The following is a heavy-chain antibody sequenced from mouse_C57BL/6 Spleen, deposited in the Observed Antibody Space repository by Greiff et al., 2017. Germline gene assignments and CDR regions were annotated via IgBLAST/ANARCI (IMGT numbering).Heavy chain of an antibody. CDR2: ISRGSSTI. V-gene: IGHV5-17*01. CDR1: GFTFSDYG. CDR3: AGGLDYGSSYNYAMDY. Sequence: EVMLVESGGGLVKPGGSLKLSCAASGFTFSDYGMHWVRQAPEKGLEWVAYISRGSSTIYYADTVKGRFTISRDNAKNTLFLQMTSLRSEDTAMYYCAGGLDYGSSYNYAMDYWGQGTSVTVSS. J-gene: IGHJ4*01. D-gene: IGHD1-1*01.